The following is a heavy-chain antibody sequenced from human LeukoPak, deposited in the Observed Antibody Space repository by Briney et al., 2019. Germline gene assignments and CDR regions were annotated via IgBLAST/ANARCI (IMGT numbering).Heavy chain of an antibody. D-gene: IGHD1-1*01. CDR3: ARTDLDLQLISLDY. CDR2: IYPRDSDT. CDR1: GFTFTNYW. Sequence: GESLKISCQGSGFTFTNYWIGWVRQMPGKGLEWMGVIYPRDSDTRYSPSFQGQVTISADKSISTAYLQWSSLKASDTAMYYCARTDLDLQLISLDYWGQGTLVTVSS. V-gene: IGHV5-51*01. J-gene: IGHJ4*02.